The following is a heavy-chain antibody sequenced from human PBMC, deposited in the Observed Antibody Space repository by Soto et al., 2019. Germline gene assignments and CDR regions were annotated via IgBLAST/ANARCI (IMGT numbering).Heavy chain of an antibody. Sequence: QVQLVESGGGVVQPGRSLRLSCAASGFIFSKYGMHWVRQAPGKGLEWVAIISYDGSNKYYAESVKGRFIISRDKSENTLYLQMNGLRHEDTALYYCAKDLGSGKPYYYYAMDVWGQGTTVTVSS. CDR3: AKDLGSGKPYYYYAMDV. CDR1: GFIFSKYG. V-gene: IGHV3-30*18. D-gene: IGHD3-10*01. J-gene: IGHJ6*02. CDR2: ISYDGSNK.